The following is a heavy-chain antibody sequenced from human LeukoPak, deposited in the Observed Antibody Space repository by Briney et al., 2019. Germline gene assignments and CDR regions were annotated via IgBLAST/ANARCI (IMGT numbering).Heavy chain of an antibody. J-gene: IGHJ5*02. Sequence: GGSLRLSCAASGFTFSSHWMHWVRQAPGKGLVWVSRIKSDGSSTAYADSVKGRFTISRDSSKNTLYLQMNSLRAEDTAVYYCARYCSGGRCYSGLDPWGQGALVTVSS. CDR3: ARYCSGGRCYSGLDP. CDR1: GFTFSSHW. CDR2: IKSDGSST. V-gene: IGHV3-74*01. D-gene: IGHD2-15*01.